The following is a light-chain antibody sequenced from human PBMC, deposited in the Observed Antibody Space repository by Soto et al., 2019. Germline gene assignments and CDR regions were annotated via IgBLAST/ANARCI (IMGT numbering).Light chain of an antibody. J-gene: IGLJ1*01. V-gene: IGLV2-14*01. CDR2: DVS. CDR1: SSDVGAYNY. Sequence: QSALTQPASVSGSPGQSITISCTGTSSDVGAYNYVSWYQQHPGKAPKLMIYDVSNRPSGVSNRFSGSKSGNTASLTISGLQAEDEADYYCSSYTRTSTYVFGAGTKVTVL. CDR3: SSYTRTSTYV.